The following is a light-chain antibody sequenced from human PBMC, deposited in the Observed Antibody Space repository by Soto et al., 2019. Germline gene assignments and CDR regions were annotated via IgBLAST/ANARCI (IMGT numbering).Light chain of an antibody. CDR2: AAS. CDR3: QQTYSTPQTVT. J-gene: IGKJ5*01. CDR1: RYISTN. Sequence: DIQMTQSPSSLSASVGDLITITCRASRYISTNLNWYQHKPGKPPKLLIYAASSLQSGVPSRFSGSGSGTDFTLTITSLQPEDFATYYCQQTYSTPQTVTFGQGTRLEIK. V-gene: IGKV1-39*01.